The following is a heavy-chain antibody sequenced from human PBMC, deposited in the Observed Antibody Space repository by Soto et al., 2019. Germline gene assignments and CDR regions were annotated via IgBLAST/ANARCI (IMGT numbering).Heavy chain of an antibody. J-gene: IGHJ4*02. CDR3: AKDRLAGGSYTFDS. CDR1: GIIFSSYA. Sequence: EVQLLESGGNLVHPGGSLRLSCEVSGIIFSSYAMGWVRQAPGKWLEWVATISGRGSGKYYADSVKGRFTISRDNSKNDLYLQMNSLTSEDTATYYCAKDRLAGGSYTFDSWGQGTPVTVSA. CDR2: ISGRGSGK. V-gene: IGHV3-23*01. D-gene: IGHD2-15*01.